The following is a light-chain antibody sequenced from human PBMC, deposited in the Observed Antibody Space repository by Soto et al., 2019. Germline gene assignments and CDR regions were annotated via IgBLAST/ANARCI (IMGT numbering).Light chain of an antibody. CDR3: QQYNNWPLT. J-gene: IGKJ4*01. Sequence: ILLTQSPATLSVSPGDRATLSCRASQSVSSYLAWYQQKPGQAPRLLIYGASTRATDIPARFSGSGSGTEFTLTISSLQSEDFALYYCQQYNNWPLTFGGGTKVDIK. V-gene: IGKV3-15*01. CDR1: QSVSSY. CDR2: GAS.